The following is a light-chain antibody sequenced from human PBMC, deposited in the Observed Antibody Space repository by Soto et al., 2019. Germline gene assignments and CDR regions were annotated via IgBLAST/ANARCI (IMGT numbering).Light chain of an antibody. Sequence: QSVLTQPASVSGSPGQSITISCTGTSSDIGSYNYVSWYQHHTGRAPQLMIYDVSYRPSGVSNRFSGSKSGNTASLTISGLQAEDEADYYCSSCTSSSTIFGGGTQLTVL. J-gene: IGLJ2*01. CDR2: DVS. CDR1: SSDIGSYNY. V-gene: IGLV2-14*03. CDR3: SSCTSSSTI.